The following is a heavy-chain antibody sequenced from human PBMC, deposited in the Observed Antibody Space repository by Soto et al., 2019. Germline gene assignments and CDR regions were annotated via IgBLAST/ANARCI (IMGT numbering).Heavy chain of an antibody. CDR2: ISAYNGNT. D-gene: IGHD3-9*01. J-gene: IGHJ5*02. CDR3: ARARSDILTGGTRGAFDP. CDR1: GYTFTSYG. Sequence: QVQLVQSGAEVKKPGASVKVSCKASGYTFTSYGISWVRQAPGQGLEWMGWISAYNGNTNYAQKLQGRVTMTTDPSPSTAYMGLRRRRSDDTAVYYCARARSDILTGGTRGAFDPWGQGTLVTVSS. V-gene: IGHV1-18*01.